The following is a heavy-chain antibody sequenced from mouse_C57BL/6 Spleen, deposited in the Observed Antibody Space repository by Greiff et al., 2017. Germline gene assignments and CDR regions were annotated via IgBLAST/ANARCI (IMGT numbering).Heavy chain of an antibody. Sequence: VQLQQSVAELVRPGASVKLSCTASGFNIKNTYMHWVKQRPEQGLAWIGRIDPAHGNTKYAPQFQGKAPITSDTSSNTSYLQLSSLTSEDTAIYFGARMGYYCSSYGGFDYWGQGTTLTVSA. CDR1: GFNIKNTY. D-gene: IGHD1-1*01. J-gene: IGHJ2*01. CDR3: ARMGYYCSSYGGFDY. CDR2: IDPAHGNT. V-gene: IGHV14-3*01.